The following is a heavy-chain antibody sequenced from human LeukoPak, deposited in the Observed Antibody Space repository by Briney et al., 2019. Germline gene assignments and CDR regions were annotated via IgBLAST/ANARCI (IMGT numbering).Heavy chain of an antibody. Sequence: GGSLRLSCAASGFTFTSYSMNWVRQAPGKGLEWVSYISASRSTIYFADSVKGRFTISRDNAKNSLYLQMNSLRDEDTAVYYCVSGTTYFDYWGQGTLVTVSS. D-gene: IGHD1-14*01. CDR2: ISASRSTI. J-gene: IGHJ4*02. V-gene: IGHV3-48*02. CDR3: VSGTTYFDY. CDR1: GFTFTSYS.